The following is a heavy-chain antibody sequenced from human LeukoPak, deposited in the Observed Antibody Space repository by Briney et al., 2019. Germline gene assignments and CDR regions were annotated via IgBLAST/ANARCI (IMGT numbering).Heavy chain of an antibody. CDR3: ARLRRNSDRSGFYYYYDN. D-gene: IGHD3-22*01. V-gene: IGHV3-7*01. CDR2: INQDGSEE. CDR1: GFIFSSYS. Sequence: GGSLRLSCAASGFIFSSYSMCWVRQAPGKGLEWVANINQDGSEEYYVDSVKGRFTISRDNVENSVYLQMNSLRAEDSAVYYCARLRRNSDRSGFYYYYDNWGQGTLVTVSS. J-gene: IGHJ4*02.